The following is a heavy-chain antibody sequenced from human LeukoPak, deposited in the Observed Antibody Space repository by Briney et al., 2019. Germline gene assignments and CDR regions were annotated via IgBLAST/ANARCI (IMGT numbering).Heavy chain of an antibody. D-gene: IGHD6-19*01. Sequence: PSETLTLTCTVSGVSVSSTSYYWGWVRQPPGKGLEWIGSVYYTETTYSNPSLKSPVAISIDTSKNQFSLRLSSVTAADTAVYYCARRIQGGSGWTFDDWGQGLLASVSS. CDR1: GVSVSSTSYY. CDR3: ARRIQGGSGWTFDD. CDR2: VYYTETT. V-gene: IGHV4-39*01. J-gene: IGHJ4*02.